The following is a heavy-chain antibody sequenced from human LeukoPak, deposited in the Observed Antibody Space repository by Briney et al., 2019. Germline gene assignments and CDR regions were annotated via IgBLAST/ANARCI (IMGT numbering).Heavy chain of an antibody. V-gene: IGHV3-30*04. CDR1: GFTLSSYA. Sequence: GGSLRLSCAASGFTLSSYAMHWVRQAPGKGLEWVAVISYDGSNKYYADSVKGRFTISRDNSKNTLYLQMNSLRAEDTAVYYCARANYIVATVGTHLDYWGQGTLVTVSS. D-gene: IGHD5-12*01. CDR2: ISYDGSNK. J-gene: IGHJ4*02. CDR3: ARANYIVATVGTHLDY.